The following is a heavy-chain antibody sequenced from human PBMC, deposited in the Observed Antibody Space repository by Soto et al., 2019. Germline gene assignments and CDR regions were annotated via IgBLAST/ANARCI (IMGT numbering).Heavy chain of an antibody. V-gene: IGHV3-23*01. J-gene: IGHJ4*02. CDR1: GFTFSSYA. CDR2: ISGSGDST. Sequence: GGSLRLSCAASGFTFSSYAMSWVRQAPGKGLEWVSAISGSGDSTYYADSVKGRFTISRDNSKNTLYLQMNSLRGDDTALYYCAKDQGYCSSTSCYYDYRGQGTLVTVSS. D-gene: IGHD2-2*01. CDR3: AKDQGYCSSTSCYYDY.